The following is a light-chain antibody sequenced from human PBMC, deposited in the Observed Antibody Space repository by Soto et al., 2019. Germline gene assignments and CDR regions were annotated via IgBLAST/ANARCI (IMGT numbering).Light chain of an antibody. V-gene: IGKV3-15*01. Sequence: EIVLRQSPATLSLSPGERATLSCRASQSVGSNLAWYQQKPGQAPRLLIYGASIRATGLPARFSGSGSGTDFTLTISSLQPEDFATYYCQQSYSTLVTFGGGTKVDIK. CDR3: QQSYSTLVT. CDR2: GAS. CDR1: QSVGSN. J-gene: IGKJ4*01.